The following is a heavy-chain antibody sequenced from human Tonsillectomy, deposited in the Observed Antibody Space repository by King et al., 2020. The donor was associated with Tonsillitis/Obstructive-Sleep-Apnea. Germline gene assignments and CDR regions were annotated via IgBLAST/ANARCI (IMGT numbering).Heavy chain of an antibody. V-gene: IGHV3-74*01. CDR3: ARAGCSSTSCYRYYYYYYMDV. J-gene: IGHJ6*03. CDR2: INSDGSST. CDR1: GFTFSSYW. Sequence: VQLVESGGGLVQPGGSLRLSCAASGFTFSSYWMHWVRQAPGKGLVWVSRINSDGSSTSYADSVKGRFTISRDNAKNTLYLQMNSLRAEDTAVYYCARAGCSSTSCYRYYYYYYMDVWGKGTTVTVSS. D-gene: IGHD2-2*01.